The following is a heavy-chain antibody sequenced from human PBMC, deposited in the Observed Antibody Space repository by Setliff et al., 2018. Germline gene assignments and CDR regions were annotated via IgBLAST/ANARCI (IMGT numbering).Heavy chain of an antibody. CDR1: GYTFNNYG. CDR3: ARINFYVSSGYYYAPDF. CDR2: INNYSFKT. D-gene: IGHD3-22*01. V-gene: IGHV1-18*01. J-gene: IGHJ4*02. Sequence: GASVKVSCKASGYTFNNYGITWVRQAPGQGLEWMGWINNYSFKTTYPQKVLDRVTVTTDTSATTAYMELKNLRSDDTAVYYCARINFYVSSGYYYAPDFWGQGTLVTVSS.